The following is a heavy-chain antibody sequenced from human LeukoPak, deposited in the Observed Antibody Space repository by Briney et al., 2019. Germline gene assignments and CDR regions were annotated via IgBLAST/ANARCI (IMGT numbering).Heavy chain of an antibody. Sequence: SETLSLTCTVSGASISGYYWSWIRQPAGKGLEWIGRIYTTGSTNYNPSLKSRVTMSVDSSKNQFSLQVTSVTAADTAVYYCAKSPGVTASRFYFDYWGQGALVTVSP. CDR1: GASISGYY. D-gene: IGHD2-21*02. CDR2: IYTTGST. CDR3: AKSPGVTASRFYFDY. V-gene: IGHV4-4*07. J-gene: IGHJ4*02.